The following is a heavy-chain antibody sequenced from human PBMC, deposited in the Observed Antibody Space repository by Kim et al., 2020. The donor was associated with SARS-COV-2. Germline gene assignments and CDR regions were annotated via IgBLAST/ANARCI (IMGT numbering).Heavy chain of an antibody. V-gene: IGHV1-18*01. Sequence: ASVKVSCKASGYTFTSYGISWVRQAPGQGLEWMGWISAYNGNTNYAQKLQGRVTMTTDTSTSTAYMELRSLRSDDTAVYYCARDIFSRAAAGGVWFDPWGQGTLVTVSS. J-gene: IGHJ5*02. CDR3: ARDIFSRAAAGGVWFDP. CDR2: ISAYNGNT. D-gene: IGHD6-13*01. CDR1: GYTFTSYG.